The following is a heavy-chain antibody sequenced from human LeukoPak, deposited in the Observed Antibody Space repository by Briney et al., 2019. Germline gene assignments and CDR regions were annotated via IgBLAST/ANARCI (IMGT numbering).Heavy chain of an antibody. CDR3: ASNGQQLVGDYFDY. J-gene: IGHJ4*02. V-gene: IGHV4-59*12. CDR1: GGSISSYY. CDR2: IYYSGST. D-gene: IGHD6-13*01. Sequence: TPSETLSLTCTVSGGSISSYYWSWIRQPPGKGLEWIGYIYYSGSTYYNPSLKSRVTILVDTSKNQFSLKLSSVTAADTAVYYCASNGQQLVGDYFDYWGQGTLVTVSS.